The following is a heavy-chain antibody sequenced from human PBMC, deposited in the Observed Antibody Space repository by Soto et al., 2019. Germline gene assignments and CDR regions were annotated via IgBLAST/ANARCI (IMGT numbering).Heavy chain of an antibody. CDR3: ARDPFLIGLLADYYYYGMDV. CDR2: ISAYNGKT. J-gene: IGHJ6*02. D-gene: IGHD2-15*01. Sequence: GASVKVSCKASGYTFTIYGISWVRQAPGQGLEWMGWISAYNGKTNCAQKLQGRVTMTTDTSTSTAYMELRSLRSDDTAVYYCARDPFLIGLLADYYYYGMDVWGQGTTVTVSS. CDR1: GYTFTIYG. V-gene: IGHV1-18*01.